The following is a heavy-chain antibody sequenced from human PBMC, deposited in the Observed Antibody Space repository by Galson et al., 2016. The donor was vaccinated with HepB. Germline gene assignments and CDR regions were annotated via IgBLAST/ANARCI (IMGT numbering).Heavy chain of an antibody. CDR2: AYYRSRWYN. J-gene: IGHJ5*02. D-gene: IGHD3-22*01. V-gene: IGHV6-1*01. CDR1: GYSVSSDGAA. Sequence: CAISGYSVSSDGAAWNWIRQSPSRGLEWLGRAYYRSRWYNDYAISVRGRITINPDTSKNQFSLQLNSVTPEDTAVYYCARLEWYYDSNNFYWANWFDPWGQGTLVTVSS. CDR3: ARLEWYYDSNNFYWANWFDP.